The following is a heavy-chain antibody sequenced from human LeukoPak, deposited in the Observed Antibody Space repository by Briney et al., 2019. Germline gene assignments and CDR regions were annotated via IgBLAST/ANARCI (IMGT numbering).Heavy chain of an antibody. CDR1: GFTFSSYS. Sequence: GGSLRLSCAASGFTFSSYSMNWVRQAPGKGLEWVSSISSSSSYIYYADSVKGRFTISRDDAKNSLYLQMNSLRAEDTAVYYCARDSHYYDSSGYYDSPRWYFDLWGRGTLVTVSS. J-gene: IGHJ2*01. D-gene: IGHD3-22*01. V-gene: IGHV3-21*01. CDR2: ISSSSSYI. CDR3: ARDSHYYDSSGYYDSPRWYFDL.